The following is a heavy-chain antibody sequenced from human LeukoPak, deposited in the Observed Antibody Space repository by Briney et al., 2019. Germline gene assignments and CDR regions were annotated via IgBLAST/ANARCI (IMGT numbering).Heavy chain of an antibody. V-gene: IGHV3-74*01. Sequence: GGSLRLSCAASGFTFSSYGTHWVRQVPGKGLVWVSRINSDGSSTSYADSVKGRFTISRDNAKNTLYLQMNSLRAEDTAVYYCAREDSSSPTYWGQGTLVTVSS. CDR3: AREDSSSPTY. D-gene: IGHD6-6*01. CDR1: GFTFSSYG. CDR2: INSDGSST. J-gene: IGHJ4*02.